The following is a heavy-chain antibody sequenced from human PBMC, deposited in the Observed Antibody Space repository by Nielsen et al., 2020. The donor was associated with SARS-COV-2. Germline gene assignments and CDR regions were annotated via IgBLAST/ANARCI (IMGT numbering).Heavy chain of an antibody. Sequence: WIRQPPGKGLEWIGYIYYSGSTYYNPSLKSRVTISVDTSKNQFSLKLSSVAAADTALYYCARERVGGITIFGVVTRYGMDVWGQGTTVTVSS. J-gene: IGHJ6*02. D-gene: IGHD3-3*01. V-gene: IGHV4-30-4*01. CDR2: IYYSGST. CDR3: ARERVGGITIFGVVTRYGMDV.